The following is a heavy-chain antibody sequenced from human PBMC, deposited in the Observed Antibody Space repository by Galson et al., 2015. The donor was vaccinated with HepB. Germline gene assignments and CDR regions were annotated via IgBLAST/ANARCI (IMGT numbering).Heavy chain of an antibody. D-gene: IGHD3-3*01. V-gene: IGHV3-30*18. J-gene: IGHJ4*02. Sequence: SLRLSCAASGFTFSSYGMHWVRQAPGKGLEWVAVISYDGSNKYYADSVKGRFTISRDNSKNTLYLQMNSLRAEDTAVYYCAKAMYYDFWSGYYEWGQGTLVTVSS. CDR1: GFTFSSYG. CDR3: AKAMYYDFWSGYYE. CDR2: ISYDGSNK.